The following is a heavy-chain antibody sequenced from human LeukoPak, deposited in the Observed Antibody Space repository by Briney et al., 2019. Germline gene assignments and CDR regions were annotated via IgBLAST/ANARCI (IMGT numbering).Heavy chain of an antibody. CDR3: AKDVYSNPGSGDY. J-gene: IGHJ4*02. CDR2: IYSGGST. D-gene: IGHD4-11*01. V-gene: IGHV3-53*01. Sequence: AGGSLRFSCAASGFTVSSNYMSWVRQAPGKGLEWVSVIYSGGSTYYADSVKGRFTISRDNSKSTLYLQMNSLRAEDTAVYYCAKDVYSNPGSGDYWGQGTLVTVSS. CDR1: GFTVSSNY.